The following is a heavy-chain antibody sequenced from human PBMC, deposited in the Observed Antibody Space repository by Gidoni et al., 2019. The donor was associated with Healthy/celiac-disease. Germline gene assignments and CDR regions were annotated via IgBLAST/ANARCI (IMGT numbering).Heavy chain of an antibody. CDR3: ARGFYDSSGYYVY. Sequence: QVQLVESGGGVLQPGLSLRLFCPPSGFTFSSYGMHWVRRAPGKGLEWVAYISYERSKKYYADSVKGRFTISRDNSKNTLYLQMNSRRADDTAVYNCARGFYDSSGYYVYWGQGTLVTVSS. J-gene: IGHJ4*02. CDR2: ISYERSKK. CDR1: GFTFSSYG. D-gene: IGHD3-22*01. V-gene: IGHV3-30-3*01.